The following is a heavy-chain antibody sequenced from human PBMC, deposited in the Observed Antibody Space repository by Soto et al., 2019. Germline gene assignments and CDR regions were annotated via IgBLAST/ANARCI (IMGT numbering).Heavy chain of an antibody. V-gene: IGHV5-10-1*01. J-gene: IGHJ6*02. CDR2: IDPSDSYT. CDR3: ARLPRDSSSWWFYYYGMDV. CDR1: GYSFTSYW. Sequence: GESLKISCKGSGYSFTSYWISWVRQMPGKGLEWMGRIDPSDSYTNYSPCFQGHVTISADKSISTAYLQWSSLKASDTAMYYCARLPRDSSSWWFYYYGMDVWGQGTTVTVSS. D-gene: IGHD6-13*01.